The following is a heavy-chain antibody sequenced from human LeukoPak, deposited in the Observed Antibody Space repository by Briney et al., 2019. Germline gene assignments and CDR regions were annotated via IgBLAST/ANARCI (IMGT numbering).Heavy chain of an antibody. CDR1: GFNFRDYS. CDR2: ISGTSSYM. D-gene: IGHD3-10*01. CDR3: ARDLHYYGSGP. J-gene: IGHJ5*02. Sequence: GGSLRLSCVAYGFNFRDYSMNWVRQAPGKGLDWVSGISGTSSYMYYGDSVKGRFTVSRDNAKNSLYLQMESLRVEDTAVYYCARDLHYYGSGPWGQGTLVTVSS. V-gene: IGHV3-21*01.